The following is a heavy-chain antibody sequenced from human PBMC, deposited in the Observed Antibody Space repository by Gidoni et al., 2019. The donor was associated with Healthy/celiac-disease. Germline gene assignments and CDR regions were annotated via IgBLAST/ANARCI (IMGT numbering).Heavy chain of an antibody. CDR3: AKGPYDSSGYFDY. CDR2: ISWDGGST. J-gene: IGHJ4*02. D-gene: IGHD3-22*01. CDR1: GFTFDDYT. Sequence: EVQLVESGGVVVQPGGSLRLSCAASGFTFDDYTMHWVRQAPGKGLEWVSLISWDGGSTDYADSVKGRFTISRDNSKNSLYLQMNSLRTEDTALYYCAKGPYDSSGYFDYWGQGTLVTVSS. V-gene: IGHV3-43*01.